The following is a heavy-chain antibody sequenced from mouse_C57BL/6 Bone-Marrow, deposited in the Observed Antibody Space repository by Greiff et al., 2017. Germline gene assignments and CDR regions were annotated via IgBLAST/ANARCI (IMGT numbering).Heavy chain of an antibody. Sequence: QVQLQQPGAELVKPGASVKLSCKASGYTFTSYWMHWVKQRPGQGLEWIGKIHPNSGSTNYNEQFKSKATLTVDKSSSTAYMQLRSLTSEDSAVYYCSRPHYCGSSLDFWGQGTTLTVAS. J-gene: IGHJ2*01. CDR3: SRPHYCGSSLDF. D-gene: IGHD1-1*01. CDR1: GYTFTSYW. V-gene: IGHV1-64*01. CDR2: IHPNSGST.